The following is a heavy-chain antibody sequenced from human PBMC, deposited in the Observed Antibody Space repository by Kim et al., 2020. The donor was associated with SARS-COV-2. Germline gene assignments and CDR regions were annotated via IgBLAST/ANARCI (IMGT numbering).Heavy chain of an antibody. J-gene: IGHJ4*02. CDR3: ARGGAGSYLYYFDY. Sequence: EPKVQGRVTMTRDTATSTVYMELSSLRSEDTAVYYCARGGAGSYLYYFDYWGQGNLVTVSS. D-gene: IGHD3-10*01. V-gene: IGHV1-46*01.